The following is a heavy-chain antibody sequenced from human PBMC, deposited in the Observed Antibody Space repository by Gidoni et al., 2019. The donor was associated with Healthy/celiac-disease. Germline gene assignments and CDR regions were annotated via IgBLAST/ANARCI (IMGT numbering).Heavy chain of an antibody. J-gene: IGHJ2*01. D-gene: IGHD6-19*01. CDR3: ARGHSSGWYFDL. V-gene: IGHV3-21*01. Sequence: EVQLVESGGGLVKPGGSLRLSCAASGVTFSSYSMNWVRQAPGKGLEWVSSISSSSSYIYYADSVKGRFTISRDNAKNSLYLQMNSLRAEDTAVYYCARGHSSGWYFDLWGRGTLVTVSS. CDR2: ISSSSSYI. CDR1: GVTFSSYS.